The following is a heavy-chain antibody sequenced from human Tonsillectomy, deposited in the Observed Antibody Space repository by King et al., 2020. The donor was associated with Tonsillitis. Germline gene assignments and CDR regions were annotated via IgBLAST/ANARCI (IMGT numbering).Heavy chain of an antibody. D-gene: IGHD4-11*01. CDR3: VKDPDYSGG. V-gene: IGHV3-30*02. Sequence: VQLVESGGGVVQPGGSLRLSCAASGFGFSGYGMHWVRQAPGKGLEWVAFIRYDTSVKNYADFVRGRFTIPRDNSKNTLHLQMDSLRDEDTAVYYCVKDPDYSGGWGQGTLVTVSS. CDR2: IRYDTSVK. J-gene: IGHJ4*02. CDR1: GFGFSGYG.